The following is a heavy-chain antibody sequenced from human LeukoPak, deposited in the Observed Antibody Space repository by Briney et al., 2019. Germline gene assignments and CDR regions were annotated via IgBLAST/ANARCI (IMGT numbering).Heavy chain of an antibody. CDR3: ARDPLGYCSSTSCYTPENYYYYYGMDV. CDR1: GGTFSSYA. J-gene: IGHJ6*02. Sequence: SVKVSCKASGGTFSSYAISWVRQAPGQGLEWMGGIIPIFGTANYAQKFQGRVTMTTDTSTSTAYMELRSLRSDDTAVYYCARDPLGYCSSTSCYTPENYYYYYGMDVWGQGTTVTVSS. CDR2: IIPIFGTA. D-gene: IGHD2-2*02. V-gene: IGHV1-69*05.